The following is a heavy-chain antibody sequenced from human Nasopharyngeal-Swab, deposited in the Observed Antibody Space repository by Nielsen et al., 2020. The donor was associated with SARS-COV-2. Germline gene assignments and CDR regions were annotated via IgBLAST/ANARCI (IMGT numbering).Heavy chain of an antibody. Sequence: SVKVSCKASGGTFSSYAISWVRQAPGQGLEWMGGIIPNFGTANYAQKFQGRVTITADESTSTAYMELSSLRSEDTAVYYCARDLMVRGVILPAMDVWGKGTTVTVSS. V-gene: IGHV1-69*13. D-gene: IGHD3-10*01. CDR3: ARDLMVRGVILPAMDV. CDR2: IIPNFGTA. CDR1: GGTFSSYA. J-gene: IGHJ6*03.